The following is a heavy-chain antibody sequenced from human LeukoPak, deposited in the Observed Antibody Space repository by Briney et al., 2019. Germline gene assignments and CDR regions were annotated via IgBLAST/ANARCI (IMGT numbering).Heavy chain of an antibody. CDR2: INHSGST. CDR3: TRPVRGP. J-gene: IGHJ5*02. CDR1: GGSFSSYY. Sequence: SETLSLTCAVYGGSFSSYYWSWIRQPPGKGLEWIGEINHSGSTNYNPSLKSRVTISVDTSTNQFSLKVSSVTAADTAMYYCTRPVRGPWGQGTLVTVSS. V-gene: IGHV4-34*01.